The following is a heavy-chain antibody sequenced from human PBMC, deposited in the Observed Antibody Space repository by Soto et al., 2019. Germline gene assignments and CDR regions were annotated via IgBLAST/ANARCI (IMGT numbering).Heavy chain of an antibody. V-gene: IGHV3-23*01. Sequence: WGSLRLSCAACGVSFNSYAMSWVRQAPGKGLEWVSAISGSGGSTYYADSVKGRFTISRDNSKNTLYLQMNSLRAEDTAVYYCAKDLYSSSSYWGQGTLVTVSS. CDR2: ISGSGGST. J-gene: IGHJ4*02. CDR1: GVSFNSYA. CDR3: AKDLYSSSSY. D-gene: IGHD6-6*01.